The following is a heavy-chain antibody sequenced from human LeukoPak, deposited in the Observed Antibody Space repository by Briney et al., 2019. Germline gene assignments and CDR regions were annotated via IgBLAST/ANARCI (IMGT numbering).Heavy chain of an antibody. Sequence: SETLSLTCTVSGGSISSGDYYWSWLRQPPGKGLEWIGYIYYSGSTYYNPSLKSRVTISVDTSKNQFSLKLSSVTAADTAVYYCARAPLYLNAFDIWGQGTMVTVSS. D-gene: IGHD2-8*01. J-gene: IGHJ3*02. CDR2: IYYSGST. CDR3: ARAPLYLNAFDI. V-gene: IGHV4-30-4*08. CDR1: GGSISSGDYY.